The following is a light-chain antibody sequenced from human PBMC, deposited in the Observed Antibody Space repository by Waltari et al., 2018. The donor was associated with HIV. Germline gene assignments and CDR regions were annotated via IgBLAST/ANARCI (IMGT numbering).Light chain of an antibody. J-gene: IGKJ1*01. CDR3: QQYNSYSHT. CDR1: QSISSW. V-gene: IGKV1-5*03. CDR2: KAS. Sequence: DIQMTQSPSTLSASVGDRVTITCRASQSISSWLAWDQQKPGKAPKLLIYKASSLESGVPSRFSGSGSGTEFTLTISSLQPDDFATYYCQQYNSYSHTFGQGTKVEIK.